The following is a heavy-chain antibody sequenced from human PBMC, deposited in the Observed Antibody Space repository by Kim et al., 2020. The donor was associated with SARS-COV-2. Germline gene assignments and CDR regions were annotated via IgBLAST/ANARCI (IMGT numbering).Heavy chain of an antibody. CDR3: ARAVTGRIDAFDL. V-gene: IGHV3-7*04. Sequence: VDSMKGRFTISRDNAHNSLYLHVTGLRTDDTAMYYCARAVTGRIDAFDLWGQGTMVSVSS. J-gene: IGHJ3*01. D-gene: IGHD6-19*01.